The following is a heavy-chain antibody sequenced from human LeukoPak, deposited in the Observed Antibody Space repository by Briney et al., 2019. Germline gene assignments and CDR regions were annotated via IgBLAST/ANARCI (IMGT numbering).Heavy chain of an antibody. V-gene: IGHV4-4*07. CDR1: GGSVSSYY. J-gene: IGHJ4*02. CDR2: IYSSGTT. D-gene: IGHD6-19*01. CDR3: ARGPRSGHHDY. Sequence: SETLSLTCSVAGGSVSSYYWSWIRQPAGKGLEWIGRIYSSGTTNYNPSLKSRVTMSLDTSKNRFSLKLSSVTAADTAVYYCARGPRSGHHDYWGQGILVTVSS.